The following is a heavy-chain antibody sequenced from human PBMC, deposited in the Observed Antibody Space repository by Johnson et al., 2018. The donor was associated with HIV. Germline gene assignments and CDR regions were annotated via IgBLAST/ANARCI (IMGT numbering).Heavy chain of an antibody. D-gene: IGHD6-19*01. Sequence: VQLVESGGGLIQPGGSLRLSCAASGFTVSSNYMSWVRQAPGKGLEWVSVIYSGGNTYYADSVKGRFTISRDNSNNTLYLQMNSLRVEDTAVYYCTVPASIAVAGLGAFDIWGQGTMVTVTS. V-gene: IGHV3-66*03. CDR1: GFTVSSNY. CDR3: TVPASIAVAGLGAFDI. CDR2: IYSGGNT. J-gene: IGHJ3*02.